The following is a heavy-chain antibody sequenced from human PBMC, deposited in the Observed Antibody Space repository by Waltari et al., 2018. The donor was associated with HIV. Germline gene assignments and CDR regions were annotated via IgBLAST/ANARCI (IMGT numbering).Heavy chain of an antibody. CDR3: ARAIVVMMTELHAFDI. V-gene: IGHV3-21*01. Sequence: EVQLVESGGGLVTPGGSLRLSCAASGFNFITYSMNWVRQPPGKGSGWVASMSSSSDVIYYADAVNGRFTIARDNAKNSRSLQRNSRRAEDTAVDYCARAIVVMMTELHAFDIWGQGTMVTVSS. D-gene: IGHD3-22*01. CDR2: MSSSSDVI. CDR1: GFNFITYS. J-gene: IGHJ3*02.